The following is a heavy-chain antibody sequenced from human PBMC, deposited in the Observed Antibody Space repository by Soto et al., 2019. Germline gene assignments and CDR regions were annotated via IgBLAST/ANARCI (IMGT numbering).Heavy chain of an antibody. D-gene: IGHD2-2*01. J-gene: IGHJ5*02. V-gene: IGHV4-34*01. CDR1: AGSFSDNY. CDR2: INQSGST. Sequence: LSLTCAVYAGSFSDNYWSWIRQPPGKGLEGIGEINQSGSTNYSPSLKSRVTISVDTSKNQFSLKLTSVTAADTAVYYCARGLTYCSSTTCAETRFDPWGQGTLVTVSS. CDR3: ARGLTYCSSTTCAETRFDP.